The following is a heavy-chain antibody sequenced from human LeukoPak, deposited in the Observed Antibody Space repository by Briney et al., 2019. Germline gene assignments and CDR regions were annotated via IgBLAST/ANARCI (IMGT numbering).Heavy chain of an antibody. V-gene: IGHV4-39*07. CDR2: IYFNGNT. Sequence: SETLSLTCAVSNGSISSTSYYWGRIRQPPGKGLEWIGNIYFNGNTFYTPSLKSRVTISLDMSKNRFSLKVSSVTAADTALYYCARVLGGGPFDYWGQGILVTVSS. J-gene: IGHJ4*02. D-gene: IGHD3-16*01. CDR1: NGSISSTSYY. CDR3: ARVLGGGPFDY.